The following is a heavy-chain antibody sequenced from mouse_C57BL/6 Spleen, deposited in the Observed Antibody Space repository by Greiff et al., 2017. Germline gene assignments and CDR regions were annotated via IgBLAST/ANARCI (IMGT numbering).Heavy chain of an antibody. V-gene: IGHV5-4*01. D-gene: IGHD3-2*02. CDR1: GFTFSSYA. Sequence: EVKVVESGGGLVKPGGSLKLSCAASGFTFSSYAMSWVRQTPEKRLEWVATISDGGSYTYYPDNVKGRFTISRDNAKNNLYLQMSHLKSEDTAMYYCARDLLIDSSGSGFAYWGQGTLVTVSA. CDR2: ISDGGSYT. CDR3: ARDLLIDSSGSGFAY. J-gene: IGHJ3*01.